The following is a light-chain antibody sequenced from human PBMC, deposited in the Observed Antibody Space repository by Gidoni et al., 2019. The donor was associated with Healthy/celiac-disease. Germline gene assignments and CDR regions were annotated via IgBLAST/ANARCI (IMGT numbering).Light chain of an antibody. V-gene: IGLV3-21*02. Sequence: SYVLTQPPAVAVAPGQTARITCGGNNIGSKSVHWYQQKPGPAPVLVVYDDSDRPSGIPERFSGSNSGNTATLTISRVEAGDEADYYCQVWDSSSDPYVVFGGGTKLTVL. CDR1: NIGSKS. CDR3: QVWDSSSDPYVV. CDR2: DDS. J-gene: IGLJ2*01.